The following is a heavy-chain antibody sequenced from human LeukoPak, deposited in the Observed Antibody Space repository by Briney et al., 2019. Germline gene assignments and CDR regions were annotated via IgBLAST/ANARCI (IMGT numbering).Heavy chain of an antibody. CDR2: INTNTGNP. CDR1: GYTFTSYA. D-gene: IGHD4-23*01. J-gene: IGHJ6*02. V-gene: IGHV7-4-1*02. CDR3: ASGGVVTYYYYYGMDV. Sequence: ASVKVSCKDSGYTFTSYAMNWVRQAPGQGLEWMGWINTNTGNPTYTQGFTGRVVFSLDTSVSTAYLPISSLKAEDTAVYYCASGGVVTYYYYYGMDVWGQGTTVTVSS.